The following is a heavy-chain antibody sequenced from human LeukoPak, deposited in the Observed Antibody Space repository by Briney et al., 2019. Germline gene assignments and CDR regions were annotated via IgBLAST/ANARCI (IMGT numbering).Heavy chain of an antibody. CDR3: ARGIWFGELLYGDNWFDP. J-gene: IGHJ5*02. V-gene: IGHV1-2*02. Sequence: ASVKVSCKASGYTFTGYYMHWVRQAPGQGLEWMGWINPNSGGTNYAQKFQGRVTMTRGTSISTAYMELSRLRSDDTAVYYCARGIWFGELLYGDNWFDPWGQGTLVTVSS. CDR1: GYTFTGYY. CDR2: INPNSGGT. D-gene: IGHD3-10*01.